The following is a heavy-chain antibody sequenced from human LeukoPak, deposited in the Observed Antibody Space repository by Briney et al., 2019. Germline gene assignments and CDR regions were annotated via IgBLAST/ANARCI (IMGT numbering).Heavy chain of an antibody. CDR3: AASSGYSAFDY. V-gene: IGHV1-24*01. Sequence: GASVKVSCKVSGYTLTELSMHWVRQAPGKGLEWMGGFDPEDGETIYAQKFRGRVTMTEDTSTGTAYMELSSLRSEDTAVYYCAASSGYSAFDYWGQGTLVTVSS. CDR1: GYTLTELS. D-gene: IGHD3-22*01. CDR2: FDPEDGET. J-gene: IGHJ4*02.